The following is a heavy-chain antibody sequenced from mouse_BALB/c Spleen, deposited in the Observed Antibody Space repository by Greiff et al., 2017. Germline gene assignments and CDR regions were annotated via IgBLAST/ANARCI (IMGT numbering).Heavy chain of an antibody. D-gene: IGHD2-12*01. CDR3: AAVTAYFDY. CDR2: IYPGNGDT. Sequence: QVQLQQSGAELVKPGASVKMSCKASGYTFTSYNMHWVKQTPGQGLEWIGAIYPGNGDTSYNQKFKGKATLTADKSSSTAYMQLSSLTSEDSAVYYCAAVTAYFDYWGQGTTLTVSS. CDR1: GYTFTSYN. V-gene: IGHV1-12*01. J-gene: IGHJ2*01.